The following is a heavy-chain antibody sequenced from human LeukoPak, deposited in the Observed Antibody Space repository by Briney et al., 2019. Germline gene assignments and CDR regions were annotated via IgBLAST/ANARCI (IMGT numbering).Heavy chain of an antibody. V-gene: IGHV3-30*04. CDR1: GFTFSTYA. CDR3: ARGNGALGPVPPAMPSYYYYPMDV. J-gene: IGHJ6*02. Sequence: PGRSLRLSCAASGFTFSTYAMHWVRQAPGKGLEWVAVISHDGSSKYYADSVKGRFTISRDNSKNTLYLQMNSLRSEDTAVYYCARGNGALGPVPPAMPSYYYYPMDVWGQGTTVTVSS. CDR2: ISHDGSSK. D-gene: IGHD2-2*01.